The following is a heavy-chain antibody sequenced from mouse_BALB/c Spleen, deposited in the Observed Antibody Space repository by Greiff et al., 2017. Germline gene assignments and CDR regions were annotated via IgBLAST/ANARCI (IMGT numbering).Heavy chain of an antibody. D-gene: IGHD2-1*01. V-gene: IGHV2-9-2*01. CDR1: GFSLTSYD. Sequence: VQGVESGPGLVAPSQSLSITCTVSGFSLTSYDISWIRQPPGKGLEWLGVIWTGGGTNYNSAFMSRLSISKDNSKSQVFLKMNSLQTDDTAIYYCAYGNYEFAYWGQGTLVTVSA. J-gene: IGHJ3*01. CDR2: IWTGGGT. CDR3: AYGNYEFAY.